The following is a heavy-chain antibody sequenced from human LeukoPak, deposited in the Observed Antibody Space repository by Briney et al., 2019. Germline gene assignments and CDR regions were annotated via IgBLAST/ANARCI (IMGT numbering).Heavy chain of an antibody. CDR1: GFTFSSYW. Sequence: GGSLRLSCAASGFTFSSYWMSWVRQAPGKGLEWVANIKQDGSEEYYVDSVKGRFTISRDNAKNSLYLQMNSLRAEDTAVYYCASQSSPQYGSIFPDYFDYWGQGTLVTVSS. CDR3: ASQSSPQYGSIFPDYFDY. CDR2: IKQDGSEE. D-gene: IGHD3-10*01. J-gene: IGHJ4*02. V-gene: IGHV3-7*01.